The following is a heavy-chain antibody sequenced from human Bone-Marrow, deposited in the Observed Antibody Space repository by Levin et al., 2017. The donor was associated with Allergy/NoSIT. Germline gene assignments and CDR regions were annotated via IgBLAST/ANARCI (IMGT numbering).Heavy chain of an antibody. CDR1: GFTFSSYA. Sequence: GESLKISCAASGFTFSSYAMHWVRQAPGKGLEYVSAISSNGGSTYYANSVKGRFTISRDNSKNTLYLQMGSLRAEDMAVYYCARVDNYVPDYWGQGTLVTVSS. J-gene: IGHJ4*02. V-gene: IGHV3-64*01. D-gene: IGHD4-11*01. CDR2: ISSNGGST. CDR3: ARVDNYVPDY.